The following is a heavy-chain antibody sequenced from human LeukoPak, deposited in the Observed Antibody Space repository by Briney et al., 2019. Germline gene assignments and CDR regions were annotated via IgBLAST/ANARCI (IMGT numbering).Heavy chain of an antibody. CDR1: GGSVSSGSYY. CDR2: IYYSGST. D-gene: IGHD3-16*01. V-gene: IGHV4-61*01. J-gene: IGHJ4*02. Sequence: SETLSLTCTVSGGSVSSGSYYWSWIRQPPGKGLEWIGYIYYSGSTNYNPSLKSRVTISVDTSKNQFSLKLSSVTAADTAVYYCARDEGGPVNYWGQGTLVTVSS. CDR3: ARDEGGPVNY.